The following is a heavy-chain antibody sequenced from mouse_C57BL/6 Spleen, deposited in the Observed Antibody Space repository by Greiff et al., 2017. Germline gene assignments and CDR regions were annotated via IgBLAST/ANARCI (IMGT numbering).Heavy chain of an antibody. CDR1: GYTFTDYN. CDR2: INPNNGGT. CDR3: ARRGDGVYAMDY. J-gene: IGHJ4*01. D-gene: IGHD1-1*02. V-gene: IGHV1-18*01. Sequence: EVQLVESGPELVKPGASVKIPCKASGYTFTDYNMDWVKQSHGKSLEWIGDINPNNGGTIYNQKFKGKATLTVDKSSSTAYMELRSLTSEDTAVYYCARRGDGVYAMDYWGQGTSVTVSS.